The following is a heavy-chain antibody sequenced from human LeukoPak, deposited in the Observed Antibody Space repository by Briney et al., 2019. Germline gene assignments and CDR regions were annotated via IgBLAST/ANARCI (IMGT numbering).Heavy chain of an antibody. CDR2: IIPILGIA. CDR1: GGTFSSYA. V-gene: IGHV1-69*04. J-gene: IGHJ4*02. CDR3: ARDGRYYYDSSGYFPGFDY. D-gene: IGHD3-22*01. Sequence: SVKVSCKASGGTFSSYAISWVRQAPGQGLEWMGRIIPILGIANYAQKFQGRVTITADKSTSTAYMELSSLRSEDTAVYHCARDGRYYYDSSGYFPGFDYWGQGTLVTVSS.